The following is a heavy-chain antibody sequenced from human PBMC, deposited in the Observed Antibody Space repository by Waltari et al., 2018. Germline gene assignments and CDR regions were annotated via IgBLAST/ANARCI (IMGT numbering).Heavy chain of an antibody. CDR1: GTNFTSYG. CDR2: ISRDNGNI. CDR3: ARDRGPSAVTSFDS. D-gene: IGHD4-17*01. J-gene: IGHJ4*02. V-gene: IGHV1-18*01. Sequence: QLMQSGAETRKPGAAVRVSCKASGTNFTSYGSNWVGQALGRGIEWMGWISRDNGNINYAQSLQGRISMTTDTSTSTAYMELRSLKPDDTAVYYCARDRGPSAVTSFDSWGQGTLVTVSP.